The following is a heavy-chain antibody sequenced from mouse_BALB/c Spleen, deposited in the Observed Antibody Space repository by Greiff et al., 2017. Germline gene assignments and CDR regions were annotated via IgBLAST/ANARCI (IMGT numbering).Heavy chain of an antibody. V-gene: IGHV5-6-3*01. CDR3: ARCDYDGAMDY. J-gene: IGHJ4*01. Sequence: DVMLVESGGGLVQPGGSLKLSCAASGFTFSSYGMSWVRQTPDKRLELVATINSNGGSTYYPDSVKGRFTISRDNAKNTLYLQMSSLKSEDTAMYYCARCDYDGAMDYWGQGTSVTVSS. D-gene: IGHD2-4*01. CDR1: GFTFSSYG. CDR2: INSNGGST.